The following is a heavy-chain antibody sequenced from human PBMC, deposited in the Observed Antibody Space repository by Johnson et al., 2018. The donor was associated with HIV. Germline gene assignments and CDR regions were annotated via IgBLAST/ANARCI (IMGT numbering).Heavy chain of an antibody. CDR2: INSDESST. V-gene: IGHV3-74*01. J-gene: IGHJ3*02. Sequence: VQLVESGGGLVQPGGSLRLSCAASGFTFSSYWMHWVRQAPGKGLVWVSRINSDESSTTYADSVKGRFTISRDNAKNSLFLQMNSLRAEDTAVYYCARGARGANAFDIWGQGTMVTVSS. CDR3: ARGARGANAFDI. D-gene: IGHD4/OR15-4a*01. CDR1: GFTFSSYW.